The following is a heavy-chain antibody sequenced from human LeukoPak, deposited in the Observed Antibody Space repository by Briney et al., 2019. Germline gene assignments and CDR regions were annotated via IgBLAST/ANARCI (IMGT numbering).Heavy chain of an antibody. D-gene: IGHD6-19*01. CDR3: ARDYSYGWYDY. CDR1: GGSLSSFY. Sequence: PSETLSLTCTVCGGSLSSFYWSWIRQTAGKGLEWIGRIYTSGSTNYNPSLKSRVAMSVDTSKNQFSLNLSSVTAADTAVYYCARDYSYGWYDYWGQGTRVTVSS. V-gene: IGHV4-4*07. CDR2: IYTSGST. J-gene: IGHJ4*02.